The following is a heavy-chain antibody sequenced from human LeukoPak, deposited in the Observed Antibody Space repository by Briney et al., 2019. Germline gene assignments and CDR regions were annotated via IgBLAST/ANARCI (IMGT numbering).Heavy chain of an antibody. V-gene: IGHV1-69*13. CDR3: ARHVDTYYYYYGMDV. CDR2: IIPIFGTA. CDR1: GGTFSSYA. D-gene: IGHD5-18*01. J-gene: IGHJ6*02. Sequence: SVKVSCRASGGTFSSYAISWVRQAPGQGLEWMGGIIPIFGTANYAQRFQGRVTITADESTSTAYMELSSLRSEDTAVYYCARHVDTYYYYYGMDVWGQGTTVTVSS.